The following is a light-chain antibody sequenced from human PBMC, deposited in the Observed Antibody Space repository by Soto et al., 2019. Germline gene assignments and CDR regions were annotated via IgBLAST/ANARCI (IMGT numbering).Light chain of an antibody. Sequence: ETVLTQSPGTLSLSPGERATLSCRASQSFISTYLAWYQQKPGQAPRLLIFDAASRAPGIPDRLIGSGSGTDFTLTISRLEPEDFAVYFCQQYGTSPCTFGQGTKLEIK. CDR2: DAA. V-gene: IGKV3-20*01. J-gene: IGKJ2*02. CDR1: QSFISTY. CDR3: QQYGTSPCT.